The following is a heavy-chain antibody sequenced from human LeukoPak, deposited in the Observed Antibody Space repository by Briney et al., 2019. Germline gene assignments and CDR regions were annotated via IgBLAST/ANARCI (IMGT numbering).Heavy chain of an antibody. CDR2: INGGNGGT. CDR3: ARDSSGGGGSCRLDP. Sequence: ASVKVSCKASGYTFTNYALHWVRQAPGQRFEWMGWINGGNGGTDYSQHFQGRVTITRDTSASTAYMELSSLKYDDTAVYYCARDSSGGGGSCRLDPWGQGTLVTVSS. D-gene: IGHD6-19*01. V-gene: IGHV1-3*01. J-gene: IGHJ5*02. CDR1: GYTFTNYA.